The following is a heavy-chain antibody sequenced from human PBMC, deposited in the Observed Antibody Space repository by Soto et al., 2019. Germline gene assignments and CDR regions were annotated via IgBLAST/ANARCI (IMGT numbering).Heavy chain of an antibody. CDR3: VKGNHLLRYYFAF. J-gene: IGHJ4*01. CDR1: GFTFSNYA. V-gene: IGHV3-64D*06. Sequence: GGSLRLSCSVSGFTFSNYAMHWVRQAPGKGLEYVSGITSDGDSTWHADSVKDRFTISRDNSKNTLFLQMSSLRVEDTAIYFCVKGNHLLRYYFAFWGPGTLVTVSS. D-gene: IGHD3-9*01. CDR2: ITSDGDST.